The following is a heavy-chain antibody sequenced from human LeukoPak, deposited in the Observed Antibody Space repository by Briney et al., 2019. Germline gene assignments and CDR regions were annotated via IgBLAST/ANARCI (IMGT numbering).Heavy chain of an antibody. D-gene: IGHD3-10*01. CDR1: GGSFSGYY. Sequence: SETLSLTCAVYGGSFSGYYRSWIRQPPGKGLEWIGEINHSGSTNYNPSLKSRVTISVDTSKNQVSLKLSSVTAADTGVYYCARHGSGHDYWGQGTLVTASS. CDR3: ARHGSGHDY. V-gene: IGHV4-34*01. J-gene: IGHJ4*02. CDR2: INHSGST.